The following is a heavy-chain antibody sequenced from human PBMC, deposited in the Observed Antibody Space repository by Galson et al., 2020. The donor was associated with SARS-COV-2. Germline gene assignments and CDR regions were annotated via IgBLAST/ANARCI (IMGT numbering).Heavy chain of an antibody. CDR3: ASEYDYVWGSYRYPYYYDGMDV. CDR1: GASITSSSYY. CDR2: IYYSGST. D-gene: IGHD3-16*02. Sequence: SETLSLTCTVSGASITSSSYYWGWTRHPPGKGLEWIGRIYYSGSTHYNPSPKTRFTISVHTSKNQFSLKLSSVTAADTAVYYCASEYDYVWGSYRYPYYYDGMDVWGQGTTVTVSS. V-gene: IGHV4-39*01. J-gene: IGHJ6*02.